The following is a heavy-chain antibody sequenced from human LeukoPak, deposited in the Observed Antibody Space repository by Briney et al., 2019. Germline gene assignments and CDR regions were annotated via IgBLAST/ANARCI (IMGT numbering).Heavy chain of an antibody. CDR1: GFTFSSYG. V-gene: IGHV3-30*18. J-gene: IGHJ6*02. Sequence: PGRSLRLPCAASGFTFSSYGMHWVRQAPGKGLEWVAVISYDGSNKYYADSVKGRFTISRDNSKNTLYLQMNSLRAEDTAVYYCAKDLYKARVVVPAGMDVWGQGTTVTVSS. CDR3: AKDLYKARVVVPAGMDV. D-gene: IGHD2-2*01. CDR2: ISYDGSNK.